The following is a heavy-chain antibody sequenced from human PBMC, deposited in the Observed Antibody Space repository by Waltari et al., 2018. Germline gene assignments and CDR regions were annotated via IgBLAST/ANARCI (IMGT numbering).Heavy chain of an antibody. Sequence: QVQLVESGGGVVQPGRSLRLSCAASGFTFSSYGMHWVRQAPGKGVEGVAVRWDDGRNKYYADSVKGRFTISRDNSKNTLYLQMNSLRAEDTAVYYCARDHNTAMGIDYWGQGTLVTVSS. CDR3: ARDHNTAMGIDY. V-gene: IGHV3-33*01. CDR2: RWDDGRNK. J-gene: IGHJ4*02. D-gene: IGHD5-18*01. CDR1: GFTFSSYG.